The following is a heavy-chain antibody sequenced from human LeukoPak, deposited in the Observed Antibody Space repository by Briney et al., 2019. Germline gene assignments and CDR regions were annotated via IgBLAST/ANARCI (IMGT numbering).Heavy chain of an antibody. J-gene: IGHJ3*02. D-gene: IGHD6-19*01. CDR1: GASISGRSYY. Sequence: SETLSLTCTVSGASISGRSYYWGWIRQPPGKGLEWIAYIFYTGTTNYNPSLKSRVTISVDTSKNQFSLKLSSVTAADTAVYYCARVRRAVAVDAFDIWGQGTMVTVSS. CDR2: IFYTGTT. V-gene: IGHV4-61*05. CDR3: ARVRRAVAVDAFDI.